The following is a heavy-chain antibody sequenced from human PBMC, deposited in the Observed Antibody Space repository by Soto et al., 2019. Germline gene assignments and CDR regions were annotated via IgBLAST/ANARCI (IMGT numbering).Heavy chain of an antibody. D-gene: IGHD3-22*01. CDR3: AREENYYESSGYAGRYFDY. V-gene: IGHV3-48*03. CDR1: GFTFSSYE. Sequence: GGSLRLSCEVPGFTFSSYEMSWVRQAPGKGLECIAYISSSGSTTDHADSVKGRFTVSRDNAKNSLYLEMNSLRVEDSGIYYCAREENYYESSGYAGRYFDYWGQGALVTVSS. CDR2: ISSSGSTT. J-gene: IGHJ4*02.